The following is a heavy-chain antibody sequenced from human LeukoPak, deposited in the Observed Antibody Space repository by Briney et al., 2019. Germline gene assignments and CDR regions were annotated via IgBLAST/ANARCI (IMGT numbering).Heavy chain of an antibody. CDR3: AADSDFWSGYDAFDI. Sequence: SVKVSCKASGFTFTSSAVQWVRQARGQRLEWIGWIVVGSGNTNYAQKFQERVTTTRDMSTSTAYMELSSLRSEDTAVYYCAADSDFWSGYDAFDIWGQGTMVTVSS. V-gene: IGHV1-58*01. CDR1: GFTFTSSA. J-gene: IGHJ3*02. CDR2: IVVGSGNT. D-gene: IGHD3-3*01.